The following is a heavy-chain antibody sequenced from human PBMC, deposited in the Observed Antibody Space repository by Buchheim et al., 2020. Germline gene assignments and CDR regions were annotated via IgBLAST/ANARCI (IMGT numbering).Heavy chain of an antibody. CDR3: ASGGYCSGASCYDW. CDR2: ISYDAISK. J-gene: IGHJ4*02. D-gene: IGHD2-15*01. V-gene: IGHV3-30*09. Sequence: QVQLVESGGGVVQPGRSLRLSCAASGVTFSNYAMHWVRQAPGKGLEWVAYISYDAISKKYADSVKGRFAIPRDHSKTTPSLQMNSLRAEDTAFYYCASGGYCSGASCYDWWGQGTL. CDR1: GVTFSNYA.